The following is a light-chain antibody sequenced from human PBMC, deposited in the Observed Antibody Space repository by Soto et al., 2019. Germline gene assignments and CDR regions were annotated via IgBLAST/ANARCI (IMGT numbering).Light chain of an antibody. V-gene: IGLV2-14*01. CDR1: GSDIGAYNY. CDR3: SSFTTSYFYV. Sequence: QSVLTQPASVSGSPGQSITISCTGSGSDIGAYNYVSWYQQHPGKAPKLLIHGVTRRPSGVSSRFSASKSAYPASLTISGLHPEDEANYYCSSFTTSYFYVFGPGTKVTVL. J-gene: IGLJ1*01. CDR2: GVT.